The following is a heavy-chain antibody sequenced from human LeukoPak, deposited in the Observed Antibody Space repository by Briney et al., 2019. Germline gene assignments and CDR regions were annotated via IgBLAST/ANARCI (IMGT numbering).Heavy chain of an antibody. D-gene: IGHD3-10*01. CDR2: ISYDGSNK. J-gene: IGHJ6*02. V-gene: IGHV3-30*18. Sequence: GGSLRPSCAASGFTFSSYGMHWVRQAPGKGLEWVAVISYDGSNKYYADSVKGRFTISRDNSKNTLYLQMNSLRAEDTAVYYCAKDGGPDHYYGSGSYGKNYYYYYGMDVWGQGTTVTVSS. CDR3: AKDGGPDHYYGSGSYGKNYYYYYGMDV. CDR1: GFTFSSYG.